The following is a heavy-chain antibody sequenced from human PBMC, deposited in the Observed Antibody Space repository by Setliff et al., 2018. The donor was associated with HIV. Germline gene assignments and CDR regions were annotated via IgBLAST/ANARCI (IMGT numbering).Heavy chain of an antibody. CDR1: GDSISSYY. J-gene: IGHJ4*02. Sequence: PSETLSLTCTVSGDSISSYYWSWILQPPEKGLECIGYIYYSGSTNYNPSLKSRVTISVDTSKNQFSLKLSSVTAADTAVYYCARQVGNKVLFDSWGQGTLVTVSS. CDR2: IYYSGST. D-gene: IGHD7-27*01. CDR3: ARQVGNKVLFDS. V-gene: IGHV4-59*01.